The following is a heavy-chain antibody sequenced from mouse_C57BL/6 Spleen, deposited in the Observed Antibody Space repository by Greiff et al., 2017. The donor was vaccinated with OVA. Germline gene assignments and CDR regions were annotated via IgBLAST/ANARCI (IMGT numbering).Heavy chain of an antibody. Sequence: VQLQQSGPGLVQPSQSLSITCTVSGFSLTSYGVHWVRQSPGKGLEWLGVIWRGGSTDYNAAFMSRLSITKDNSKSQVFFKMNSLQADDTAIYYCAKIGTAQALWFAYWGQGTLVTVSA. V-gene: IGHV2-5*01. D-gene: IGHD3-2*02. J-gene: IGHJ3*01. CDR2: IWRGGST. CDR3: AKIGTAQALWFAY. CDR1: GFSLTSYG.